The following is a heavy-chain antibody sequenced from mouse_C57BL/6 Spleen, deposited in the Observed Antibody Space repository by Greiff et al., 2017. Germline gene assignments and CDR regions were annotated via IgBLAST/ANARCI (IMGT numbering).Heavy chain of an antibody. V-gene: IGHV5-6*01. CDR3: ARDTTVVATDAMDY. Sequence: EVMLVESGGDLVKPGGSLKLSCAASGFTFSSYGMSWVRQTPDKRLEWVATISSGGSYTYYPDSVKGRFTISRDNAKNTLYMQMSSLKSEDTAMYYCARDTTVVATDAMDYWGQGTSVTVSA. CDR1: GFTFSSYG. CDR2: ISSGGSYT. J-gene: IGHJ4*01. D-gene: IGHD1-1*01.